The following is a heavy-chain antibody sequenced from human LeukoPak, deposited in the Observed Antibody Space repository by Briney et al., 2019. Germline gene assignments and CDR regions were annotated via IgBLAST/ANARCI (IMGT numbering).Heavy chain of an antibody. J-gene: IGHJ4*02. Sequence: SETLSLTCTVSGGSISSGGYYWSWIRQHPGKGLEWTGYIYYSGSTYYNPSLKSRVTISVDTSKNQFSLKLSSVTAADTAVYYCARADSSGYQYYFDYWGQGTLVTVSS. D-gene: IGHD3-22*01. CDR3: ARADSSGYQYYFDY. V-gene: IGHV4-31*03. CDR2: IYYSGST. CDR1: GGSISSGGYY.